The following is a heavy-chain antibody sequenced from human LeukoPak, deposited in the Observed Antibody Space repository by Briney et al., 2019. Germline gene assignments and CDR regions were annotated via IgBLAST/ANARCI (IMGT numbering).Heavy chain of an antibody. CDR1: GGSISSSGYY. Sequence: KPSETLSLTCTVSGGSISSSGYYWGWIRQPPGKGLEWIASIYYSGSTYYNPSLKSRVTISADTSKNQLSLKLSSLTAADTAVYYCARHEYSGSYYGLSWFDPWGQGTLVTVSS. CDR2: IYYSGST. D-gene: IGHD1-26*01. V-gene: IGHV4-39*01. CDR3: ARHEYSGSYYGLSWFDP. J-gene: IGHJ5*02.